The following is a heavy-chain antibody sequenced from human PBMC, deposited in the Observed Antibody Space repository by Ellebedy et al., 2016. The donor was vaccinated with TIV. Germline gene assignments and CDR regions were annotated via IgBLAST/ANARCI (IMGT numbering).Heavy chain of an antibody. CDR2: MNPNSGNT. Sequence: ASVKVSXKASRYTFTSYDINWVRQATGQGLECMGWMNPNSGNTGYAQKFQGRVTMTRDTSISTAYMELSSLRSEDTAVYYCARVTVTTGLDYFDYWGQGTLVTVSS. CDR3: ARVTVTTGLDYFDY. J-gene: IGHJ4*02. CDR1: RYTFTSYD. V-gene: IGHV1-8*01. D-gene: IGHD4-17*01.